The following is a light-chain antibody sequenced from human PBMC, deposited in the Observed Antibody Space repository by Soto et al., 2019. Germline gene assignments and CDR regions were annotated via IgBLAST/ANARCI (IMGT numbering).Light chain of an antibody. Sequence: QSLLTQPPSMSGAPGQRVAISCTGSSSNIGAGYDVHWYQQLPGTAPKLLIYGNSNRPSGVPDRFSGSKSGTSASLAITGLQAEDEADYYCQSYDSSLRGSVFGTGTKVNVL. CDR1: SSNIGAGYD. CDR2: GNS. V-gene: IGLV1-40*01. J-gene: IGLJ1*01. CDR3: QSYDSSLRGSV.